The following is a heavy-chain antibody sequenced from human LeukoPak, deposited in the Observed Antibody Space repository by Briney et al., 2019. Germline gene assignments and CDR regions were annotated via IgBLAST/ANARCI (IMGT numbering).Heavy chain of an antibody. V-gene: IGHV6-1*01. CDR2: TYYRSKWYN. Sequence: SQTLSLTCAISGDSVSSNSAAWNWIRQSPSRGLEWLGRTYYRSKWYNDYAVSVKSRITINPDTSKNQFSLQLNSVTPEDTAVYYCARDLAPQYPSSGSKRGAFDIWGQGTMVTVSS. D-gene: IGHD6-19*01. J-gene: IGHJ3*02. CDR3: ARDLAPQYPSSGSKRGAFDI. CDR1: GDSVSSNSAA.